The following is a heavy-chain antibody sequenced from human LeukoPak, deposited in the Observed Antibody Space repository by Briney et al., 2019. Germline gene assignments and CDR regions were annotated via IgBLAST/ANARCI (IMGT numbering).Heavy chain of an antibody. CDR2: LYHSGST. CDR3: ATYYYGSGSYYNDWYFDL. D-gene: IGHD3-10*01. Sequence: ETLSLTCTVSGYSISSGYYWAWIRQPPGKGLEWIGSLYHSGSTYYNPSLKSRVTISVDTSKNKLSLKLSSVTAADTAVYYCATYYYGSGSYYNDWYFDLWGRGTLVTVSS. V-gene: IGHV4-38-2*02. J-gene: IGHJ2*01. CDR1: GYSISSGYY.